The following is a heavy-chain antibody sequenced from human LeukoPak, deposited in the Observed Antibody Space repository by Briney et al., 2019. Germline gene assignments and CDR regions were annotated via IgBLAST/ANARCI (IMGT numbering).Heavy chain of an antibody. CDR3: ARVVVAATPYFDY. D-gene: IGHD2-15*01. J-gene: IGHJ4*02. CDR2: IYYSGSA. Sequence: LRLSCAASGFTFSSYAMSWIRQHPGKGLEWIGYIYYSGSAYYNPSLKSRVTISVDTSKNQFSLKLSSVTAADTAVYYCARVVVAATPYFDYWGQGTLVTVSS. V-gene: IGHV4-31*02. CDR1: GFTFSSYA.